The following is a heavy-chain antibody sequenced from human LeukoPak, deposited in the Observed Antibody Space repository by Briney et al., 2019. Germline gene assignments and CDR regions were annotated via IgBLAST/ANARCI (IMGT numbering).Heavy chain of an antibody. D-gene: IGHD2-15*01. CDR3: ARGSLLGYRSGGSCYSSLSRNYYFDY. Sequence: SSETLSLTCAVYGGSFSGYYWSWIRQPPGKGLEWIGEINHSGSTNYNPSLKSRVTISVDTSKNQFSLKLSSVTAADTAVYYCARGSLLGYRSGGSCYSSLSRNYYFDYWGQGTLVTVSS. V-gene: IGHV4-34*01. J-gene: IGHJ4*02. CDR2: INHSGST. CDR1: GGSFSGYY.